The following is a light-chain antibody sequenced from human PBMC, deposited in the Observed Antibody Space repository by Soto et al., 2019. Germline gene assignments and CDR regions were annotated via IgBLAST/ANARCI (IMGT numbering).Light chain of an antibody. J-gene: IGKJ2*01. CDR2: DAS. Sequence: EIVLTQSPATLSLSPGERATLSCRASQSVRSYLAWYQQKPGQAPRLLIYDASNRATGIPARCSGSGSGTDFTLTICSLAPEDFEVYYWHQRSNWHPYTFGQGTKLEIK. CDR3: HQRSNWHPYT. CDR1: QSVRSY. V-gene: IGKV3-11*01.